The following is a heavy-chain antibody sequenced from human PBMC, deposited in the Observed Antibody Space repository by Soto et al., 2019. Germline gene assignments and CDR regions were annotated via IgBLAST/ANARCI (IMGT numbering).Heavy chain of an antibody. D-gene: IGHD6-13*01. CDR2: ISGSGGST. J-gene: IGHJ6*02. V-gene: IGHV3-23*01. CDR3: AKAPYVRTLVLSLGYYYGMDV. Sequence: PGGSLRLSCAASGFTFSSYAMSWVRQAPGKGLEWVSAISGSGGSTYYADSVKGRFTISRDNSKNTLYLQMNSLRAEDTAVYYCAKAPYVRTLVLSLGYYYGMDVWGQGTTVTVSS. CDR1: GFTFSSYA.